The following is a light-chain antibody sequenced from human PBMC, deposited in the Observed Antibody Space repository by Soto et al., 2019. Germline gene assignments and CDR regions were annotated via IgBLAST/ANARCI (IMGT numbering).Light chain of an antibody. CDR2: DNN. V-gene: IGLV1-51*01. Sequence: QSVLTQPPSVSAAPGQKVTISCSGSSSNLGNSYVSWYQHLPGTAPKLLIYDNNKRPSGIPDRFSGSKSATSATLGITGLQTGDEADYYCGTWDSSLSAVVFGGGTKLTVL. CDR3: GTWDSSLSAVV. J-gene: IGLJ2*01. CDR1: SSNLGNSY.